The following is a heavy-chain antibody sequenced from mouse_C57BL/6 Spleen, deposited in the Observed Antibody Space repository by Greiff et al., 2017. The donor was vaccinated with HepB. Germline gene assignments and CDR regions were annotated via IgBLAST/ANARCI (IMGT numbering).Heavy chain of an antibody. CDR1: GYTFTDYY. D-gene: IGHD1-1*01. V-gene: IGHV1-76*01. J-gene: IGHJ1*03. CDR2: IYPGSGNT. Sequence: QVQLKQSGAELVRPGASVKLSCKASGYTFTDYYINWVKQRPGQGLEWIARIYPGSGNTYYNEKFKGKATLTAEKSSSTAYMQLSSLTSEDSAVYFCAREITTVVEGYFDVWGTGTTVTVSS. CDR3: AREITTVVEGYFDV.